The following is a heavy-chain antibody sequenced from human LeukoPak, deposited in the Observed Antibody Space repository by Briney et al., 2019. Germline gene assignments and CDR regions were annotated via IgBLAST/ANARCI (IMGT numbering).Heavy chain of an antibody. CDR2: ISSSGSTI. V-gene: IGHV3-11*01. CDR3: AKAQRIAVAGTYFQH. CDR1: GFTFSDYY. D-gene: IGHD6-19*01. Sequence: GSLRLSCAASGFTFSDYYMSWIRQAPGKGLEWVSYISSSGSTIYYADSVNGRFTISRDNAKNSLYLQMNSLRAEDTAVYYCAKAQRIAVAGTYFQHWGQGTLVTVSS. J-gene: IGHJ1*01.